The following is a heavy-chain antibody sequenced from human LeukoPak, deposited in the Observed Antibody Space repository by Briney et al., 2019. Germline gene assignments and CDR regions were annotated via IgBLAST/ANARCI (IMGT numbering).Heavy chain of an antibody. Sequence: GGYLRLSCAASGVTFRSYGMHWVRQAPGKGLEWVALISSDGNDKLYGDSVKGRFTISRDDSKSTLYLQMNSLRVEDTAVYYCTTKVIRGNSGDDYDDWGQGTLVTVSS. D-gene: IGHD5-12*01. V-gene: IGHV3-30*03. CDR3: TTKVIRGNSGDDYDD. CDR2: ISSDGNDK. J-gene: IGHJ4*02. CDR1: GVTFRSYG.